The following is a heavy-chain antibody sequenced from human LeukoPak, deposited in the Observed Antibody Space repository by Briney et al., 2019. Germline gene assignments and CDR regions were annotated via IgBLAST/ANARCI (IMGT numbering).Heavy chain of an antibody. D-gene: IGHD3-3*01. CDR2: ISSSSSTI. Sequence: PGGSLRLSCAASGFTFSSYSMNWVRQAPGKGLEWVSYISSSSSTIYYADSVKGRFTISRDNAKNSLYLQMNSLRAEDTAVYYCARAAGYDFWNYYYYYMDVWGKGTTVTVSS. CDR1: GFTFSSYS. CDR3: ARAAGYDFWNYYYYYMDV. J-gene: IGHJ6*03. V-gene: IGHV3-48*01.